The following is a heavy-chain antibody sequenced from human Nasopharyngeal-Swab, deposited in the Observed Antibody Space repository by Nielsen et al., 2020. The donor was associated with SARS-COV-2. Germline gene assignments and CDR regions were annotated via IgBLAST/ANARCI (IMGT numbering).Heavy chain of an antibody. J-gene: IGHJ6*02. V-gene: IGHV3-30*03. CDR2: MSYGGSNK. D-gene: IGHD3-3*01. Sequence: GESLKISCAASGFTFSTYGMHWVRQAPGTGLEWVAVMSYGGSNKHYADSVKGRFTIPRDSSKSTLYLQMNSLRAEDTAVYYCARDGLDYDFWSAYFMDVWGQGTTVTVSS. CDR3: ARDGLDYDFWSAYFMDV. CDR1: GFTFSTYG.